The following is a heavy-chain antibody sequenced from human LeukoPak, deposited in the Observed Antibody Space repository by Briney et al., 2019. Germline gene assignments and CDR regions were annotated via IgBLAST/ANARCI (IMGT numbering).Heavy chain of an antibody. D-gene: IGHD3-10*01. CDR1: GFTFSSYA. V-gene: IGHV3-7*01. Sequence: GGSLRLSCAASGFTFSSYAMSWVRQTPGKGLEWVANIKQDGSEKYYVGSVKGRFTISRDNAKSSLFLQMNSLRAEDTAVYYCARGPTPSYYYGSGSYYSLDFWGQGTLVTVSS. CDR2: IKQDGSEK. CDR3: ARGPTPSYYYGSGSYYSLDF. J-gene: IGHJ4*02.